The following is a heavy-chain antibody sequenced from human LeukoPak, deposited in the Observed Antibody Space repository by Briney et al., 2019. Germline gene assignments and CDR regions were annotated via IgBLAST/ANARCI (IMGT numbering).Heavy chain of an antibody. D-gene: IGHD6-6*01. J-gene: IGHJ6*03. V-gene: IGHV3-23*01. CDR2: ISGSGGST. Sequence: GGSLRLSCAASRFTFSSFGMSWVRQAPGKGLEWVSAISGSGGSTYYADSVKGRFTISRDNAKNSLYLQMNSLRAEDTAVYYCARAIAARAPYYYYYYYMDVWGKGTTVTVSS. CDR3: ARAIAARAPYYYYYYYMDV. CDR1: RFTFSSFG.